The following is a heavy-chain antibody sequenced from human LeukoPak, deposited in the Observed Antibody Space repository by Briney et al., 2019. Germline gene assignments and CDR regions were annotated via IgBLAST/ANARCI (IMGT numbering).Heavy chain of an antibody. CDR2: ISGSGGST. D-gene: IGHD6-19*01. J-gene: IGHJ4*02. V-gene: IGHV3-23*01. CDR3: AKLLTSGWRPIDY. Sequence: GGTLRLSCAASGFTFSSYAMSWVRQAPGKGLEWVSTISGSGGSTYYADSVKGRFTTSRDNSKNTLYVQMNSLRAEDTAVYYCAKLLTSGWRPIDYWGQGTLVTVSS. CDR1: GFTFSSYA.